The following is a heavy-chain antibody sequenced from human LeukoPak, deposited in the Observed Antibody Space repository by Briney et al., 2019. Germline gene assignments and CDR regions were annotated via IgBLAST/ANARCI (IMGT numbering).Heavy chain of an antibody. J-gene: IGHJ6*03. CDR1: GFTFSTYW. CDR3: ARGSRSTVTTGNYYYYYYMDV. D-gene: IGHD4-17*01. Sequence: GGSLRPSCAASGFTFSTYWMSWVRRTPGKGLEWVANIKKDGSEKYYVDSVKGRFTISRDSAKNSLYLQMYSLRAEDTAVYYCARGSRSTVTTGNYYYYYYMDVWGKGTTVTVSS. CDR2: IKKDGSEK. V-gene: IGHV3-7*04.